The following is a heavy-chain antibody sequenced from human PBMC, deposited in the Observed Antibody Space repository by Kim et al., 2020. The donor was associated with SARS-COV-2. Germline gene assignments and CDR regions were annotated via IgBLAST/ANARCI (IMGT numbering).Heavy chain of an antibody. D-gene: IGHD3-22*01. Sequence: KSRVTISVDTSKNQFSLKLSSVTAADTAVYYCARLGVTYYYDSSGYCDYWGQGTLVTVSS. J-gene: IGHJ4*02. CDR3: ARLGVTYYYDSSGYCDY. V-gene: IGHV4-39*01.